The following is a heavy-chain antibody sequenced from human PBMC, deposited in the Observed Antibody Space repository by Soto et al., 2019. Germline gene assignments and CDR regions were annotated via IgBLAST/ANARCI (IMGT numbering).Heavy chain of an antibody. CDR3: TMWLVWYGSDG. CDR1: GFTFSNSW. J-gene: IGHJ4*02. Sequence: GGSLRLSCAASGFTFSNSWMNWVRQAPGKGLEWVGRIKSKTDGGTTDYAAPVKGRFTISRDDSKNTLYLQMNSLKSEDTAVYYCTMWLVWYGSDGWGQGTLVTVSS. V-gene: IGHV3-15*07. CDR2: IKSKTDGGTT. D-gene: IGHD6-19*01.